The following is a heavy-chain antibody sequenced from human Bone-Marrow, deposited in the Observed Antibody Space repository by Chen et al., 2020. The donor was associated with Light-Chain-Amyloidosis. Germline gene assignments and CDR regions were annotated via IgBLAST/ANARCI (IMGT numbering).Heavy chain of an antibody. V-gene: IGHV3-23*04. CDR3: AKDISYDDILPGYPADAFDI. CDR2: IRGGGGSR. J-gene: IGHJ3*02. CDR1: GFAFSSYA. D-gene: IGHD3-9*01. Sequence: EVQLVESGGGLLQRGGSLRLSCAASGFAFSSYAMSWVRQAPGKGLEWVSPIRGGGGSRYYGDSVKGRLTISRDNSKTALLLQMISLRAEDTAVYYCAKDISYDDILPGYPADAFDIWGQGTMVTVSS.